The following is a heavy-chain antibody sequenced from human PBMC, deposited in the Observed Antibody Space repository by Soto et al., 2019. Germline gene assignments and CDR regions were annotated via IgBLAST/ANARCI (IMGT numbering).Heavy chain of an antibody. D-gene: IGHD3-3*01. CDR3: ARDTLGGAYDFLH. V-gene: IGHV3-66*01. J-gene: IGHJ4*02. Sequence: EVQLVESGGGLVQPGGSLRLSCAASGFTLSNLYMTRVRQAPGKGLQWVAVISSGGSTYYADSVKGRFTISRDNSKNTLYLEMNSLRAEDTAVYYCARDTLGGAYDFLHGGQGTLVTVSS. CDR1: GFTLSNLY. CDR2: ISSGGST.